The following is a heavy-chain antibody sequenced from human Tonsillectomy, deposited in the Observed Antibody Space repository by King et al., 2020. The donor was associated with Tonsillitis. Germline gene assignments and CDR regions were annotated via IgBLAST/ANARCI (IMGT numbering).Heavy chain of an antibody. V-gene: IGHV1-2*02. CDR2: ISPNSGGT. CDR3: AKIGTAYGAFDI. CDR1: GYTFTGYH. D-gene: IGHD3-10*01. Sequence: VQLVESGAEVKKPGASVKVSCKASGYTFTGYHMHWVRQARGQGLEWMGLISPNSGGTNYAQMFQGRVTMTRDTSITTAYMELSGLRSDDTAVYYCAKIGTAYGAFDIWGQGTMVTVSS. J-gene: IGHJ3*02.